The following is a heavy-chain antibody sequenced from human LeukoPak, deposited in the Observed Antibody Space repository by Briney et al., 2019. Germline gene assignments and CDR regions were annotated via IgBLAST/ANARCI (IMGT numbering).Heavy chain of an antibody. V-gene: IGHV3-74*01. D-gene: IGHD6-6*01. CDR1: GFTFSSYW. J-gene: IGHJ3*02. CDR2: INSDGSST. Sequence: GGSLRLSCAASGFTFSSYWMHWVRQAPGKGLVWVSRINSDGSSTSYADSVKGRFTISRDNATNTLYLQMNSLRAEDTAVYYCARGYSSSSGAFDIWGQGTMVTVSS. CDR3: ARGYSSSSGAFDI.